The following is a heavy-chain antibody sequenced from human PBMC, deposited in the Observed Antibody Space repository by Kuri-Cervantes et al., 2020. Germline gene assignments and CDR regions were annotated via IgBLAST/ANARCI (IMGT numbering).Heavy chain of an antibody. CDR1: GFTFSSYW. CDR2: IYSGGST. V-gene: IGHV3-53*01. D-gene: IGHD2-15*01. J-gene: IGHJ6*02. Sequence: LSLTCAASGFTFSSYWMSWVRQAPGKGLEWVSVIYSGGSTYYADSVKGRFTISRDNSKNTLYLQMNSLRAEDTAVYYCAREGGRGGMDVWGQGTTVTVSS. CDR3: AREGGRGGMDV.